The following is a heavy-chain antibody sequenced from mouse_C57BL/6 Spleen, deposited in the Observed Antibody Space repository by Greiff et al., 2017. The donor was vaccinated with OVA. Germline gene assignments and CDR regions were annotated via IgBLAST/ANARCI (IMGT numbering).Heavy chain of an antibody. V-gene: IGHV1-69*01. D-gene: IGHD1-1*01. CDR3: ATGLLLGYFDY. CDR1: GYTFTSYW. Sequence: QVQLQQPGAELVMPGASVKLSCKASGYTFTSYWMHWVKQRPGQGLEWIGEIDPSDSYTNYNQKLKGKSTLTVDKSSSTAYMQLSSLTSEDSAVYYCATGLLLGYFDYWGQGTTLTVSS. CDR2: IDPSDSYT. J-gene: IGHJ2*01.